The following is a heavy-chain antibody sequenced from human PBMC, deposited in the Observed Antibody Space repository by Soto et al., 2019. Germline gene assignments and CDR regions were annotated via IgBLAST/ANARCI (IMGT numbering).Heavy chain of an antibody. CDR2: IYYSGST. D-gene: IGHD2-15*01. J-gene: IGHJ6*02. Sequence: LTCTVSGGSIRSGDYYWSWIRQPPGKGLEWIGYIYYSGSTYYNPSLKSRVTISVDTSKNQFSLKLSSVTAADTAVYYCARVRYCSGGSCYSGYYYYGMDVWGQGTTVTVSS. CDR3: ARVRYCSGGSCYSGYYYYGMDV. CDR1: GGSIRSGDYY. V-gene: IGHV4-30-4*08.